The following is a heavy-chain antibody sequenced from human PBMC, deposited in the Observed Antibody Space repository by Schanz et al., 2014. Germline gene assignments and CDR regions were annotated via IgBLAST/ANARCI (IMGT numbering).Heavy chain of an antibody. D-gene: IGHD3-3*01. CDR3: VRDSFFAFDY. CDR1: GFSVGNKY. J-gene: IGHJ4*02. V-gene: IGHV3-48*01. Sequence: DVQLLESGGGLVQPGGSLRLSCTASGFSVGNKYMNWVRQAPGKGLEWVSYVSRSTPDIYYADSVKGRFTMSRDNAKNSVFLQMNSLRAEDTAVYYCVRDSFFAFDYWGQGTLVTVSS. CDR2: VSRSTPDI.